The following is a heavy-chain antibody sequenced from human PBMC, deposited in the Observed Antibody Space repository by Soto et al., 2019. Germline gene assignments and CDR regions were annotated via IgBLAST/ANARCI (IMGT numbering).Heavy chain of an antibody. J-gene: IGHJ4*02. CDR3: VRTSLVVAAATREDY. V-gene: IGHV3-74*01. CDR2: INSDGSST. Sequence: EVQLVESGGGLVQTGGSLRLSCAASGFTFSSYWMHWVRQAPGKGLVWVTRINSDGSSTSYADSVKGRFTISRYNAKNTLYLQMNSLRAEDTAVYYCVRTSLVVAAATREDYWGQGTLVTVSS. D-gene: IGHD2-15*01. CDR1: GFTFSSYW.